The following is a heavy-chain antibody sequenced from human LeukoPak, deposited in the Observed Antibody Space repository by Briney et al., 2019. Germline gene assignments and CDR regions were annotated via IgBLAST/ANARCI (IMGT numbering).Heavy chain of an antibody. CDR1: GYTFTSYY. J-gene: IGHJ4*02. CDR2: INPSGGST. Sequence: ASVKVSCKASGYTFTSYYMHWVRQAPGQGLEWMGIINPSGGSTSYAQKFQGRVTMTRNTSISTAYMELSSLRSEDTAVYYCAIRYTRGYDYWGQGTLVTVSS. CDR3: AIRYTRGYDY. V-gene: IGHV1-46*01. D-gene: IGHD1-1*01.